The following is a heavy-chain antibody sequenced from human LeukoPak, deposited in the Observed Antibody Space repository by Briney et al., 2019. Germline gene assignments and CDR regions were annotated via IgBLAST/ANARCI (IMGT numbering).Heavy chain of an antibody. V-gene: IGHV1-2*06. CDR2: INPNSGGT. CDR3: ARTPLRSISWSSFDY. D-gene: IGHD6-13*01. Sequence: ASVKVSCKASGYTFTGYYMHWVRQAPGQGLEWMGRINPNSGGTNYAQKFQGRVTMTRDTSISTAYMELSRLRSDDKAVYYCARTPLRSISWSSFDYWGQGTLVTVSS. CDR1: GYTFTGYY. J-gene: IGHJ4*02.